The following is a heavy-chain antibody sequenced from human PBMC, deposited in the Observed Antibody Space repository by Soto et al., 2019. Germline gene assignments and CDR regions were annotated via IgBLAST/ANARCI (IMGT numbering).Heavy chain of an antibody. D-gene: IGHD3-10*01. Sequence: SETLSLTCAVSGGSISSGGYSWSWIRQPPGKGLEWIGEINHSGSTNYNPSLKSRVTISVDTSKNQFSLKLSSVTAADTAVYYCARDRRITMVRGVTYYYYGMDVWGQGTTVTVSS. J-gene: IGHJ6*02. V-gene: IGHV4-34*01. CDR3: ARDRRITMVRGVTYYYYGMDV. CDR2: INHSGST. CDR1: GGSISSGGYS.